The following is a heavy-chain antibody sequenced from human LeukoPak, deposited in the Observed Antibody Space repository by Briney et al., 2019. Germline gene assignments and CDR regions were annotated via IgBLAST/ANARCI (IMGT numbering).Heavy chain of an antibody. V-gene: IGHV3-64*01. Sequence: GGSLRLSCAASGFTFSSYAMHWVRQAPGKGLEYVSAISSNGGSTYYANSVKGRFTISRDNSKNTLYLQMGSLRAEDMAVYYCARGPYPYYDFWSGQSAFDIWGQGTMVTVSS. CDR2: ISSNGGST. CDR3: ARGPYPYYDFWSGQSAFDI. J-gene: IGHJ3*02. CDR1: GFTFSSYA. D-gene: IGHD3-3*01.